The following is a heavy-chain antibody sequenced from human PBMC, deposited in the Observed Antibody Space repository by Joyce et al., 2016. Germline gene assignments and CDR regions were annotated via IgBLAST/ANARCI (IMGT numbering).Heavy chain of an antibody. V-gene: IGHV5-51*01. CDR2: TKPEHSDT. CDR1: GYRFTSYW. J-gene: IGHJ4*02. CDR3: ARSAVRGTLSPFFDY. Sequence: EVQLVQSGGEVKKPGASLKISCKGVGYRFTSYWLGWVRQLPGKGLELMGITKPEHSDTRYSPSVQGQVTTSVYRSSKTAHLRWGSLRASDTAIYYCARSAVRGTLSPFFDYWGQGSLVTVSS. D-gene: IGHD3-16*01.